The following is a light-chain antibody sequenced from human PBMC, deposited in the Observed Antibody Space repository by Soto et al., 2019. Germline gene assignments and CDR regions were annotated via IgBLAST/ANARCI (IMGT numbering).Light chain of an antibody. CDR3: AAWDDSLNGPV. J-gene: IGLJ2*01. CDR1: SSNIGSNT. Sequence: QSVLTQPPSASGTPGQRVTISCSGSSSNIGSNTVNWYQQLPGTAPKRLLYSNNQRPSGVPDGFSGAKSGTSASLAISGLQSEDEDADYCAAWDDSLNGPVFGAGTKLTVL. CDR2: SNN. V-gene: IGLV1-44*01.